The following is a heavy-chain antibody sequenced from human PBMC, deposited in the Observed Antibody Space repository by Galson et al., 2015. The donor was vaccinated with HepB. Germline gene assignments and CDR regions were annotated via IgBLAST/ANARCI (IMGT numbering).Heavy chain of an antibody. CDR3: ARGRITAAALHLYYYYGMDV. V-gene: IGHV4-34*01. Sequence: ETLSLTCAVYGGSFSGYYWSWIRQPPGKGLEWIGEINHSGSTNHNPSLKSRVTISVDTSKNQFSLKLSSVTAADTAVYYCARGRITAAALHLYYYYGMDVWGQGTTVTVSS. J-gene: IGHJ6*02. CDR2: INHSGST. D-gene: IGHD6-13*01. CDR1: GGSFSGYY.